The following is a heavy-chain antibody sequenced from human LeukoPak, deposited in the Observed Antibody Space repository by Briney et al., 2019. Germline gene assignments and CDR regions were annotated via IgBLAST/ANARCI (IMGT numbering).Heavy chain of an antibody. Sequence: GESLKISCKGSGYSFPSYWIGWERQTPGKGLEWMGIIYPGDSDTRYSPSFQGQVTISADKSISTAYLQWSSLKASDTAMYYCARRNDYGDLGWFDPWGQGTLVTVSS. CDR2: IYPGDSDT. V-gene: IGHV5-51*01. CDR3: ARRNDYGDLGWFDP. J-gene: IGHJ5*02. D-gene: IGHD4-17*01. CDR1: GYSFPSYW.